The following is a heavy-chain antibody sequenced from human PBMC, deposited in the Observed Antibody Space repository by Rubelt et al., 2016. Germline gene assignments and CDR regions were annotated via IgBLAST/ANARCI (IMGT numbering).Heavy chain of an antibody. Sequence: GKGLEWVAVISYDGSNKYYADSVKGRFTISRDNSKNTLYLQMNSLRAEDTAVYYCARCRGYSYGYFDYWGQGTLVTVSS. V-gene: IGHV3-30*04. CDR2: ISYDGSNK. D-gene: IGHD5-18*01. J-gene: IGHJ4*02. CDR3: ARCRGYSYGYFDY.